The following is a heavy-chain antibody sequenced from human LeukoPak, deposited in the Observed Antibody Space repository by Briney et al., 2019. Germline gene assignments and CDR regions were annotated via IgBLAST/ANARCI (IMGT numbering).Heavy chain of an antibody. V-gene: IGHV4-4*07. CDR3: ARGPSSFGGRFDP. D-gene: IGHD3-10*01. J-gene: IGHJ5*02. CDR1: GGSISSYY. Sequence: SETLSLTCTVSGGSISSYYWNWIRQPAGKGLEWIGRIYFSGSTNYNPSLKSRVTMSVDTSKNQFSLKLSSVTAADTAVYYCARGPSSFGGRFDPWGQGTLVAVSS. CDR2: IYFSGST.